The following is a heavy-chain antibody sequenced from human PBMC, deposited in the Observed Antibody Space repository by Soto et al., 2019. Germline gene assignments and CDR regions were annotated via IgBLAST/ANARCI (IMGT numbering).Heavy chain of an antibody. CDR3: AYSSTPFDY. V-gene: IGHV3-23*01. D-gene: IGHD6-13*01. Sequence: EVQLLESGGGLVQPGGSLRLSCAASGFTFSSYAMSWVRQAPGKGLEWVSAISGSGGSKYYADSVKGRSTTSRDNSKNTMYLQMNSLRAEDTAVYYCAYSSTPFDYWGQGTLVTVSS. J-gene: IGHJ4*02. CDR1: GFTFSSYA. CDR2: ISGSGGSK.